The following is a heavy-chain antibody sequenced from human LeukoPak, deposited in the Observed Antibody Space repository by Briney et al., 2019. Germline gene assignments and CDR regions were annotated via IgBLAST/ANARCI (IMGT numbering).Heavy chain of an antibody. CDR3: ATHCSGGSCPRDYYYYMDV. CDR2: IYTSGST. Sequence: SETLSLTCTVSGGPISSYYWSWIRQPPGKGLEWIGYIYTSGSTNYNPSLKSRVTISVDTSKNQFSLKLSSVTAADTAVYYCATHCSGGSCPRDYYYYMDVWGKGTTVTVSS. V-gene: IGHV4-4*09. D-gene: IGHD2-15*01. CDR1: GGPISSYY. J-gene: IGHJ6*03.